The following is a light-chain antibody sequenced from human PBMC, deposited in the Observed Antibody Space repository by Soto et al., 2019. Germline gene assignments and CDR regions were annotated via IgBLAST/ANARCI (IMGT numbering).Light chain of an antibody. J-gene: IGKJ3*01. CDR2: DAS. CDR1: QSVNSY. CDR3: QQYGRSATFT. Sequence: EIVLTQSPATLSLSPGERATLSCRASQSVNSYLAWYQQKPGQAPRLLIYDASNRATDIPARFSGSGSGTDSTLTISSLEPEDFAVYYCQQYGRSATFTFGPGTKVDIK. V-gene: IGKV3-11*01.